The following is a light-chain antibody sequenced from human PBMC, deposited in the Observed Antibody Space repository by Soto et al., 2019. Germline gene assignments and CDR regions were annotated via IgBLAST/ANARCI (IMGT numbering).Light chain of an antibody. J-gene: IGLJ2*01. Sequence: QSALTQPASVSGSPGQSITISCTGTSNDVGAYNYVSWYQQHPGKAPKLMIYEVNNRPSGVSNRFSGSKSGYTASLTISGLQAEDEADYYCSSYTNRHVGFGGETQLTVL. CDR2: EVN. CDR3: SSYTNRHVG. CDR1: SNDVGAYNY. V-gene: IGLV2-14*01.